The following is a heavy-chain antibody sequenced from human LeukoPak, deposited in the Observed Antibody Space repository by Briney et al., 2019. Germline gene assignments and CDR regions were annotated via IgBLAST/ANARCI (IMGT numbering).Heavy chain of an antibody. CDR2: IIPILGIA. J-gene: IGHJ5*02. CDR3: AKKYYDILTGYYIDWFDP. Sequence: SVKVSCKASGGTFSSYAISWVRQAPGQGLEWMGRIIPILGIANYAQKFQGRVTITADKSTSTAYMELSSLRSEDTAVYYCAKKYYDILTGYYIDWFDPWGQGTLVTVSS. D-gene: IGHD3-9*01. V-gene: IGHV1-69*04. CDR1: GGTFSSYA.